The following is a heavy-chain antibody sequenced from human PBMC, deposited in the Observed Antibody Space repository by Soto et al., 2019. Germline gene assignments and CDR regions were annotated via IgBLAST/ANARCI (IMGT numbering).Heavy chain of an antibody. V-gene: IGHV3-30*18. J-gene: IGHJ6*02. Sequence: PGVSLRLSCAASRFTFSSYGMHWVHQAPGKGLEWVAVISYDGSNKYYADSVKGRFTISRDNSKNKLYLQMNSLRAEDTAVYYCAKENYYRMEVWGQGTTVTVSS. CDR1: RFTFSSYG. CDR3: AKENYYRMEV. CDR2: ISYDGSNK.